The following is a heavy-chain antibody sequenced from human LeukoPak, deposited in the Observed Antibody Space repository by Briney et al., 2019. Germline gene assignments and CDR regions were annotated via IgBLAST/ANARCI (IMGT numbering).Heavy chain of an antibody. J-gene: IGHJ6*02. V-gene: IGHV1-8*02. CDR2: MNPNSGNT. CDR3: AREYYDFWSGYAYYYYYYGMDV. CDR1: GYTFTGYY. D-gene: IGHD3-3*01. Sequence: PMASVKVSCKASGYTFTGYYMHWVRQAPGQGLEWMGWMNPNSGNTGYAQKFQGRVTMTRNTSISTAYMELSSLRSEDTAVYYCAREYYDFWSGYAYYYYYYGMDVWGQGTTVTVSS.